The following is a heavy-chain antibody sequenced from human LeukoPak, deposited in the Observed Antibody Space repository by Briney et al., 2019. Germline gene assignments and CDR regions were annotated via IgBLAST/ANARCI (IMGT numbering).Heavy chain of an antibody. Sequence: PGGSLRPSCAASGFTVSSNYMSWVRQAPGKGLEWVSVIYSGGSTYYADSVKGRFTISRDNSKNTLYLQMNSLRAEDTAVYYCASNYDFWSGYSPLDVWGKGTTVTVSS. D-gene: IGHD3-3*01. V-gene: IGHV3-53*01. J-gene: IGHJ6*04. CDR2: IYSGGST. CDR3: ASNYDFWSGYSPLDV. CDR1: GFTVSSNY.